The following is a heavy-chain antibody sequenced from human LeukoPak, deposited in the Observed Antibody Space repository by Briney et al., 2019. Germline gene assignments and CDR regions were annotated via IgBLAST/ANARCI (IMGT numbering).Heavy chain of an antibody. J-gene: IGHJ4*02. D-gene: IGHD5-18*01. CDR2: IYYSGTT. Sequence: SGTLSLTCAVPGGSISSSSYYWGWIRHPPGKGLEWIGSIYYSGTTYSNPSLKSGPPTSEATSKNQFSLKRTPGTASDTALYYCVNEGDTAMDYWGQGSLVTVSP. CDR1: GGSISSSSYY. V-gene: IGHV4-39*01. CDR3: VNEGDTAMDY.